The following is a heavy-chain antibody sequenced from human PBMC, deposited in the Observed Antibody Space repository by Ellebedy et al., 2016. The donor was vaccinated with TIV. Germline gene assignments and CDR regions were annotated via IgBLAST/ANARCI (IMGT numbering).Heavy chain of an antibody. V-gene: IGHV3-20*04. CDR2: INWNGGST. D-gene: IGHD2-15*01. CDR1: GFTFDDYG. J-gene: IGHJ4*02. Sequence: GESLKISXAASGFTFDDYGMSWVRQAPGKGLEWVSGINWNGGSTGYADSVKGRFTISRDNAKNSLYLQMNSLRAEDTAVYYCARADYARDCSGGSCPDYWGQGTLVTVSS. CDR3: ARADYARDCSGGSCPDY.